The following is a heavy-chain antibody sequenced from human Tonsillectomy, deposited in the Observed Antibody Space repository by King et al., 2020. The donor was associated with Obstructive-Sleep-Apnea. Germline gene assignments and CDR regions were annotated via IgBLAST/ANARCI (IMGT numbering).Heavy chain of an antibody. CDR2: IFYDGRTD. Sequence: QLVQSGGGVVHPGGSLRLSCASSGFNFIRTAMHWVRHAPGKGLEGVEVIFYDGRTDYYGDYVRGRLTVSRDNSPDTTFLQMKNLRHDDTAVYCCVRDVGHQLDFGGEGSQETVSS. CDR1: GFNFIRTA. V-gene: IGHV3-30*03. J-gene: IGHJ4*02. CDR3: VRDVGHQLDF. D-gene: IGHD2-15*01.